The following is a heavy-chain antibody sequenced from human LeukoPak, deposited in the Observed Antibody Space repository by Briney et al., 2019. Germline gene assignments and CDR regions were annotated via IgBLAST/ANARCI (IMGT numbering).Heavy chain of an antibody. CDR3: ARGGYSGSYYRFS. CDR1: GFTFSDYW. J-gene: IGHJ4*02. Sequence: GGSLRLSCAASGFTFSDYWMHWVRQGPGKGPEWLSRTSKDGSDTFYADAAKGRFTASRDNAKNTVYLQVTNVRPDDTAVYYCARGGYSGSYYRFSWGQGTVVTVAS. CDR2: TSKDGSDT. D-gene: IGHD6-25*01. V-gene: IGHV3-74*01.